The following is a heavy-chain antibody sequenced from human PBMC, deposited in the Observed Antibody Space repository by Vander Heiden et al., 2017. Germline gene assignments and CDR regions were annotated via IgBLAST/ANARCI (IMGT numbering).Heavy chain of an antibody. CDR1: GFTFSGYG. CDR2: IWYDGSNK. J-gene: IGHJ6*02. D-gene: IGHD2-2*02. CDR3: ARATVVPAAIGSLDV. Sequence: QVQLVESGGGVVQPGRSLRLSCAASGFTFSGYGMHWVRQAPGKGLEWVAVIWYDGSNKYYADSVKGRFTISRDNSKNTLYLQMNSLRAEDTAVYYCARATVVPAAIGSLDVWGQGTTVTVSS. V-gene: IGHV3-33*01.